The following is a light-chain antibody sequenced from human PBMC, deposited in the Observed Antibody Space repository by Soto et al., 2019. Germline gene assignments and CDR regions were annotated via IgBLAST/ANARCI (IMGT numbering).Light chain of an antibody. CDR1: SSDVGGYNY. CDR3: SSYTTSGTPV. V-gene: IGLV2-14*01. Sequence: QSVLTQPASVSGSPGQSITISGTGTSSDVGGYNYLSWYQQHPGKAPRVMIYEVSNRPSGVSNRFSGSKSGNTASLTISGLQAEDEADYFCSSYTTSGTPVFGGGTKVTVL. J-gene: IGLJ3*02. CDR2: EVS.